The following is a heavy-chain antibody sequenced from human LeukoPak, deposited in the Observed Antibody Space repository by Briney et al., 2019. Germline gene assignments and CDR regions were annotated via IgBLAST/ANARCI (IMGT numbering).Heavy chain of an antibody. CDR1: GFTFSSYE. Sequence: GGSLRLSCAASGFTFSSYEMNWVRQAPGKGLEWVSYISSSGSTIYYAVSVKGRFTISRDNAKDSLYLQMNSLRAEDTAVYYCAELGITMIGGVWGKGTTVTISS. V-gene: IGHV3-48*03. D-gene: IGHD3-10*02. CDR3: AELGITMIGGV. J-gene: IGHJ6*04. CDR2: ISSSGSTI.